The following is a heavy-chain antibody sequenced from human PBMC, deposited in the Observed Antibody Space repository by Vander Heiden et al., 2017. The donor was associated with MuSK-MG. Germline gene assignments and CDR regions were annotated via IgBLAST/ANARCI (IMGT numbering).Heavy chain of an antibody. J-gene: IGHJ4*02. CDR3: ARMAVGDYYFDF. V-gene: IGHV2-70*04. CDR2: IDWDDDT. Sequence: VTLKESGPALVKPTQTLTLTCRFSGFSLATSGMRLSWIRQPPGKALEWLARIDWDDDTYYNKSLKTRVTISKDSSKSQVVLTLINMDPADTATYYCARMAVGDYYFDFWGQGIPVTVSS. CDR1: GFSLATSGMR. D-gene: IGHD4-17*01.